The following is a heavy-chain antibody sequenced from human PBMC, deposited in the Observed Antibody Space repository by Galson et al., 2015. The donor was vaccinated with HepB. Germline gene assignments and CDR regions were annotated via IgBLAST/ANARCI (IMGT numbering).Heavy chain of an antibody. J-gene: IGHJ4*02. CDR2: FDPEDGET. Sequence: SVKVSCKASGYTFTELSMHWVRQAPGKGLEWMGGFDPEDGETIYAQKFQGRVTMTEDTSTDTAYMELSSLRSEDTAVYYCATVRRPYSSGLTLDYWGQGTLVTVSS. D-gene: IGHD6-19*01. CDR3: ATVRRPYSSGLTLDY. V-gene: IGHV1-24*01. CDR1: GYTFTELS.